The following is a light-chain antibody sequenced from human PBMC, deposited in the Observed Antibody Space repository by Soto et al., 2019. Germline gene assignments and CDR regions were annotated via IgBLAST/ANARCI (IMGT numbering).Light chain of an antibody. CDR2: AAS. Sequence: IQMTQSPSSLSASVGDRVTITCRASQSISNILNWYQQKPGKAPKLLIYAASTLQTGVPSTFSGSGSGTDFTLTISSLQPEDFATYYCQQSYINPAWTFGQGTKVDIK. CDR3: QQSYINPAWT. J-gene: IGKJ1*01. V-gene: IGKV1-39*01. CDR1: QSISNI.